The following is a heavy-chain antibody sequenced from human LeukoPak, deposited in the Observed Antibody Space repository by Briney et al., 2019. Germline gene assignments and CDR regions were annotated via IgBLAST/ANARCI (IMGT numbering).Heavy chain of an antibody. J-gene: IGHJ4*02. D-gene: IGHD4-17*01. CDR1: GYTFSTYW. Sequence: GESLRISCKGSGYTFSTYWIGWVRQMPGKGLEWMGIIYPSDSDTRYSPSFQGQVSISADKSISTAYLQWSSLRASDTAMYYCARRRYGDYGDFDYWGQGSLVTVSS. CDR3: ARRRYGDYGDFDY. CDR2: IYPSDSDT. V-gene: IGHV5-51*01.